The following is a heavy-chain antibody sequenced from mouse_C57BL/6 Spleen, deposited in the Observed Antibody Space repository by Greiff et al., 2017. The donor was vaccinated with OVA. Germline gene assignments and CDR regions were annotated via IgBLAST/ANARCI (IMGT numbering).Heavy chain of an antibody. J-gene: IGHJ4*01. Sequence: QVQLQQSGAELVRPGASVTLSCKASGYTFTDYEMHWVKQTPVHGLEWIGAIDPETGGTAYNQKFKGKAILTADKSSSTAYMELRSLTSEDSAVYYCTRGLNTGYAMDYWGQGTSVTVSS. V-gene: IGHV1-15*01. D-gene: IGHD1-3*01. CDR1: GYTFTDYE. CDR3: TRGLNTGYAMDY. CDR2: IDPETGGT.